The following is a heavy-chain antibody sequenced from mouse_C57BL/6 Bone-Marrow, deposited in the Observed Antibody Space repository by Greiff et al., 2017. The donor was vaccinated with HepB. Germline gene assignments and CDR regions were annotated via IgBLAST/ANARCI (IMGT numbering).Heavy chain of an antibody. Sequence: LQESGAELARPGASVKLSCKASGYTFTSYGISWVKQRTGQGLEWIGEIYPRSGNTYYNEKFKGKATLTADKSSSTAYMELRSLTSEDSAVYFCARSRTTVVALFAYWGQGTLVTVSA. V-gene: IGHV1-81*01. CDR1: GYTFTSYG. D-gene: IGHD1-1*01. J-gene: IGHJ3*01. CDR3: ARSRTTVVALFAY. CDR2: IYPRSGNT.